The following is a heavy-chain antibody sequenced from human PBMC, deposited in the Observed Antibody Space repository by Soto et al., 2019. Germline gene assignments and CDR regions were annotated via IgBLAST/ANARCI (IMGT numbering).Heavy chain of an antibody. CDR1: GVTFNNAW. J-gene: IGHJ4*02. Sequence: EVQLVESGGGLVKPGGSLRLSCEASGVTFNNAWMHWVRQAPGKGLEWVGRIKSKNDGGTTDYTAPVKGRFTISRDDSKNTLNLQMDSLKPEDTAIYYCVTLLGYAYGTDYWGQGTLVTVSS. CDR2: IKSKNDGGTT. CDR3: VTLLGYAYGTDY. D-gene: IGHD5-18*01. V-gene: IGHV3-15*07.